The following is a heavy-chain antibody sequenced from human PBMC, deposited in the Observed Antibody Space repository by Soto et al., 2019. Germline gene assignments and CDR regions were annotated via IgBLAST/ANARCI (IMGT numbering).Heavy chain of an antibody. V-gene: IGHV3-53*01. J-gene: IGHJ3*02. CDR3: AKSGGSGWFADAFDI. CDR2: IYSGGST. D-gene: IGHD6-19*01. Sequence: GGSLRLSCAGSGFTVSSYYMSWVRQAPGKGLEWVSVIYSGGSTYYADSVKGRFTISRDNSKNTLYLQMNSLRAEDTAVYYCAKSGGSGWFADAFDIWGQGTMVTVPS. CDR1: GFTVSSYY.